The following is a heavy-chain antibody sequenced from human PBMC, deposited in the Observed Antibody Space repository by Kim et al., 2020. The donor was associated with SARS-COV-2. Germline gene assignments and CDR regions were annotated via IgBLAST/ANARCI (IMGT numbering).Heavy chain of an antibody. D-gene: IGHD1-1*01. J-gene: IGHJ4*02. Sequence: ASVKVSCKASGYTFTDSNVHWVRQAPGQGLEWMGLIDRESGASEYAQRFQGRVTLTRDTSITTAFMELSRLTSDDTALEYCVRDIYRSVLTRDYWGQGTL. CDR1: GYTFTDSN. CDR2: IDRESGAS. V-gene: IGHV1-2*02. CDR3: VRDIYRSVLTRDY.